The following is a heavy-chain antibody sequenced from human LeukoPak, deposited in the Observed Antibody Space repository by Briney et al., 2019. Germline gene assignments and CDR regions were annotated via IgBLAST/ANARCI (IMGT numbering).Heavy chain of an antibody. CDR1: GGSIRSYY. V-gene: IGHV4-59*01. CDR3: ARADTAMVPYDY. Sequence: SETLSLTCTVSGGSIRSYYWSWIRQPPGKGLEWIGYFSYSGSTNYNPSLKSRVTISVDTSKNQFSLKLSSVTAADTAVYYCARADTAMVPYDYWGQGTLVTVSS. CDR2: FSYSGST. J-gene: IGHJ4*02. D-gene: IGHD5-18*01.